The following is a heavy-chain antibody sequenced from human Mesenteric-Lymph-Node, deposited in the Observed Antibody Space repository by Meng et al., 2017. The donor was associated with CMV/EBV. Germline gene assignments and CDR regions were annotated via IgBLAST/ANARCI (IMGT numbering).Heavy chain of an antibody. CDR1: GFTFSDYY. Sequence: GGSLRLSCAASGFTFSDYYMSWIRQAPGKGLEWVSHISTSGKTIYYADSVKGRFTISRDNAKNSLSLQMNSLRAEDTAVYYCAKDQSGWGWFDSWGQGTQVTVSS. J-gene: IGHJ5*01. CDR3: AKDQSGWGWFDS. CDR2: ISTSGKTI. D-gene: IGHD3-10*01. V-gene: IGHV3-11*01.